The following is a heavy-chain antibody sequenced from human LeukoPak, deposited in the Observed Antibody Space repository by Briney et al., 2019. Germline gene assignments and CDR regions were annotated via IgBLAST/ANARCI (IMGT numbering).Heavy chain of an antibody. CDR2: IYYSGST. V-gene: IGHV4-39*01. CDR3: ARHLGRLAHAFDI. D-gene: IGHD6-19*01. CDR1: GGSISSSSYY. J-gene: IGHJ3*02. Sequence: KPSETLSLTCTVSGGSISSSSYYWGWIRQPPGKGLEWIGSIYYSGSTYYNPSLKSRVTISVDTSKNQFSLKLSPVTAADTAVYYCARHLGRLAHAFDIWGQGTMVTVSS.